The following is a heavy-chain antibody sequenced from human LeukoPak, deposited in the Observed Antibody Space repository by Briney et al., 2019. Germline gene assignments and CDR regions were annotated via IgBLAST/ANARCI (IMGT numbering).Heavy chain of an antibody. Sequence: GGSLRLSCAASGFTFSSYWMSWVRQAPGKGLEWVANIRQDGSDKYYVDSVKGRFTISRDNAKNSLYLQMNSLRAEDTAVYYCAREGSGSYNFDYWGQGTLSPSPQ. CDR2: IRQDGSDK. CDR1: GFTFSSYW. V-gene: IGHV3-7*03. CDR3: AREGSGSYNFDY. J-gene: IGHJ4*02. D-gene: IGHD3-10*01.